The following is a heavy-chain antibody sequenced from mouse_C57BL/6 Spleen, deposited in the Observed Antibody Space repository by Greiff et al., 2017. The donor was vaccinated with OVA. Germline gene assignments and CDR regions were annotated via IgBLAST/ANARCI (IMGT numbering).Heavy chain of an antibody. D-gene: IGHD1-1*01. J-gene: IGHJ2*01. CDR1: GYTFTSYW. CDR2: IDPSDSYP. V-gene: IGHV1-69*01. CDR3: ARRGYGSSYGYFDY. Sequence: QVQLQQPGAELVMPGASVKLSCKASGYTFTSYWMHWVKQRPGQGLEWIGEIDPSDSYPNYNQKFKGKSTLTVDKSYSTAYMQLSSLTSEDSAVYYCARRGYGSSYGYFDYWGQGTTLTVSS.